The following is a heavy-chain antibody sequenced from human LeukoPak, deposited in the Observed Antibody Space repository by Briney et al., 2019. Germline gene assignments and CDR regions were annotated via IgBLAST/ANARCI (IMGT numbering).Heavy chain of an antibody. D-gene: IGHD6-13*01. Sequence: ASVKVSCKASGYTFTSYGISWVRQAPGQGLEWMGWINPNSGGTNYAQKFQGRVTMTRDTSISTAYMELSRLRSDDTAVYYCARDRIAAAYYMDVWGKGTTVTVSS. J-gene: IGHJ6*03. CDR3: ARDRIAAAYYMDV. CDR2: INPNSGGT. V-gene: IGHV1-2*02. CDR1: GYTFTSYG.